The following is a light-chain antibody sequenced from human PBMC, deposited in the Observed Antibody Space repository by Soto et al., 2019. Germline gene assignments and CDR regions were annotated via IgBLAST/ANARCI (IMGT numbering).Light chain of an antibody. CDR1: SSDIDGYDY. J-gene: IGLJ3*02. V-gene: IGLV2-14*01. CDR3: SSYTSRNTVV. CDR2: DVT. Sequence: QSVLTQPASVSGSPGQSITMSCTGASSDIDGYDYVSWYQRHPGEAPKLLIYDVTNRPSGVSNRFSASKSGNTASLTISGLQAEDEADYFCSSYTSRNTVVFGGGTKLTVL.